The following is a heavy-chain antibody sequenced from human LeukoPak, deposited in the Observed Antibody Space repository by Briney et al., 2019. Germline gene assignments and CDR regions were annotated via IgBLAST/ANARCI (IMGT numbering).Heavy chain of an antibody. D-gene: IGHD5-24*01. J-gene: IGHJ4*02. CDR3: ARDRDGDGYNFDY. CDR2: INPNSGGT. Sequence: ASVKVSCKASGYTFTGYYMHWVRQAPGQGLEWMGWINPNSGGTNYAQKFQGRVTMTRDTSISTAYMELSRLRSDDTAVYYCARDRDGDGYNFDYWGQGTLVTVSS. CDR1: GYTFTGYY. V-gene: IGHV1-2*02.